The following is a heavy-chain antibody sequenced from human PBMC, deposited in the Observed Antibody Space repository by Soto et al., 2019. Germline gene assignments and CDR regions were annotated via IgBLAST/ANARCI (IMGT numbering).Heavy chain of an antibody. CDR2: ISFDGSQK. V-gene: IGHV3-30*18. Sequence: GGSLRLSCAASTFTFSTYGMHWVRQAPGKGLEWLAVISFDGSQKYYGDSVKGRFTISRDNSKNTLYLEMNNLRAEDTAVYYCAKKVAGHYYYYGMHVWGQGTTVTVS. CDR1: TFTFSTYG. D-gene: IGHD6-19*01. CDR3: AKKVAGHYYYYGMHV. J-gene: IGHJ6*02.